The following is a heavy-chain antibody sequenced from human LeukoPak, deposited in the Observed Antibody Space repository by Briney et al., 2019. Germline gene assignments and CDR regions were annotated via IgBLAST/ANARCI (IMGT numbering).Heavy chain of an antibody. D-gene: IGHD6-13*01. CDR1: GFTFTSYW. CDR2: IHNTGST. Sequence: GSLRLSCAASGFTFTSYWMSWVRQAPGKGLEWIGNIHNTGSTHYNPSLKSRVTISVDTSKNQFSLKLTSVTAADTAVYYCARRRGGSSFTDYWGQGTLVAVSS. V-gene: IGHV4-4*02. J-gene: IGHJ4*02. CDR3: ARRRGGSSFTDY.